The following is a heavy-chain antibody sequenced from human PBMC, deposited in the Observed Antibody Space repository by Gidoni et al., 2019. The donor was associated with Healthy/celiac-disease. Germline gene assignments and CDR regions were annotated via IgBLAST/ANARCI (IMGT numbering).Heavy chain of an antibody. Sequence: QVQLVQSGAEVKKPGASVKVSCKASGYTFTSYYMHWVRQAPGQGLEWMGIINPSGGSTSYAQKFQGRVTMTRDTSTSTVYMELSSLRSEDTAVYYCARGIVGAPRPGLYYYYGMDVWGQGTTVTVSS. CDR1: GYTFTSYY. V-gene: IGHV1-46*01. CDR3: ARGIVGAPRPGLYYYYGMDV. D-gene: IGHD1-26*01. CDR2: INPSGGST. J-gene: IGHJ6*02.